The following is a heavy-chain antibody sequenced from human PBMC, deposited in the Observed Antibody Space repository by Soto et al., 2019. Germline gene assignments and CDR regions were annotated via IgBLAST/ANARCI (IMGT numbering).Heavy chain of an antibody. J-gene: IGHJ6*02. CDR1: GGSLSPYY. V-gene: IGHV4-59*01. Sequence: SETMSLTCSLSGGSLSPYYWSWIRQTPGKGLEWIGYIHYTGRTHYNPSLKIRVTMSVDTSKLKFSLKVYSVTAADTAVYFCARDRDIILVPPAKRRYFCHYGLDVWVQGTTVT. CDR3: ARDRDIILVPPAKRRYFCHYGLDV. CDR2: IHYTGRT. D-gene: IGHD2-2*01.